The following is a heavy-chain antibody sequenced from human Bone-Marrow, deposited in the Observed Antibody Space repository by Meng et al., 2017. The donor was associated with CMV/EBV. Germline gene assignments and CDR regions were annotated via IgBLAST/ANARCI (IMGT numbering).Heavy chain of an antibody. D-gene: IGHD2-2*01. Sequence: SGPTLVXPTQTLTLTXTFSGFSLSTSGVGGGWIRQPQGKALEGLILIYWNDDKRYSPSLKSRITITKDNSKNQVVLTMTNMDPVDTATYYCAHSESVPAAPDYWGQGTLVTVSS. J-gene: IGHJ4*02. CDR1: GFSLSTSGVG. V-gene: IGHV2-5*01. CDR2: IYWNDDK. CDR3: AHSESVPAAPDY.